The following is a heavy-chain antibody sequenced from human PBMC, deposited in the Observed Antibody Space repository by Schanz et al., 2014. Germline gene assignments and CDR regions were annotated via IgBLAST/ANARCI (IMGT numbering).Heavy chain of an antibody. CDR3: ARDLTVDTGYVVHYYYYGMDV. CDR1: GDTFSKYN. V-gene: IGHV1-69*08. CDR2: IIPILGIA. D-gene: IGHD5-12*01. Sequence: QVQLVQSGPEVKKPGSSVKVSCQAFGDTFSKYNIMWVRQVPGQGLEWLGRIIPILGIANYAQQFQGRVTMTADTSTSTAYMELTSLRSEDTAVYFCARDLTVDTGYVVHYYYYGMDVWGQGTTVTVSS. J-gene: IGHJ6*02.